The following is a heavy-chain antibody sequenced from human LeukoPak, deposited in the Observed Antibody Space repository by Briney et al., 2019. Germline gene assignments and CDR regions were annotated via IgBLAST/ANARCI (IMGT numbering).Heavy chain of an antibody. CDR1: GFTFSSFD. CDR2: IGTLLDT. CDR3: VRGRNNNYYDDSGYYPY. J-gene: IGHJ4*02. V-gene: IGHV3-13*01. D-gene: IGHD3-22*01. Sequence: GGSLRLSCAASGFTFSSFDMHWVRQAPGKGLEWVSGIGTLLDTDYPDSLKGRFTISRENAKNSVFLQMNNVRAGYTAVYYCVRGRNNNYYDDSGYYPYWGQGALVTVSS.